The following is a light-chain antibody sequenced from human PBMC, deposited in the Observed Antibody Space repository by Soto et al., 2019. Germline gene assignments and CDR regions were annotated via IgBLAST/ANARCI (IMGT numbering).Light chain of an antibody. J-gene: IGKJ3*01. CDR1: QSLVYSNGNTY. CDR2: EFS. CDR3: MKGTFWPFT. Sequence: DVVMTQSPLSLPVTLGQPASISCRSSQSLVYSNGNTYLNWFHQRPGQSPRRLIYEFSIPDSVVPDIFSGTGSGTDFTLKISSVASEDVGIYYCMKGTFWPFTFGPGTKVDVK. V-gene: IGKV2-30*01.